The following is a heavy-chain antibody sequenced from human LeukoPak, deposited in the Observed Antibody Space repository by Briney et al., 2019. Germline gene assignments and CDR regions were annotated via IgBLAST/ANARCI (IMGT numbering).Heavy chain of an antibody. V-gene: IGHV4-31*03. D-gene: IGHD2-2*01. CDR1: GGSISSGGYY. Sequence: PSETLSLTCTVSGGSISSGGYYWSWIRQHPGKGLEWIGYIYYSGSTYYNPSLKSRVTISVDTSKNQFSLKLSSVTAADTAVYYCARGSYCSSTSCYYNWFDPWGQGTLVTVSS. J-gene: IGHJ5*02. CDR3: ARGSYCSSTSCYYNWFDP. CDR2: IYYSGST.